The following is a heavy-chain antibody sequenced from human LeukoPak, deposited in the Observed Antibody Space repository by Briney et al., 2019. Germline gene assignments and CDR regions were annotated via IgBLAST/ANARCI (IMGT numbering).Heavy chain of an antibody. D-gene: IGHD4-17*01. CDR3: ARGGGMTTVTKSWFDP. Sequence: ASVKVSCKASGYTFTGYYIHWVRQAPGQGLEWMGWINPNSGGTSYAQKFQGRVTMTRDTSISTAYMELSRLRSDDTAVYYCARGGGMTTVTKSWFDPWGQGTLVTVSS. V-gene: IGHV1-2*02. J-gene: IGHJ5*02. CDR2: INPNSGGT. CDR1: GYTFTGYY.